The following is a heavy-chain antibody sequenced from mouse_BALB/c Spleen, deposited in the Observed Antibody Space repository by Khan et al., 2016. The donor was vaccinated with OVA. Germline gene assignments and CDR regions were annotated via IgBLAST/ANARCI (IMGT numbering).Heavy chain of an antibody. V-gene: IGHV5-6*01. CDR3: TRLAYYYNSEGFAY. J-gene: IGHJ3*01. D-gene: IGHD1-1*01. CDR2: ISTGGHYT. CDR1: GFTFSTYG. Sequence: EVELVESGGDLVKPGGSLKLSCAASGFTFSTYGMSWVRQTPDMRLEWVATISTGGHYTYYPDSVKGRFTISRDNANNTLYLQMSSLKSEDTAIYYCTRLAYYYNSEGFAYWGQGTLVTGSA.